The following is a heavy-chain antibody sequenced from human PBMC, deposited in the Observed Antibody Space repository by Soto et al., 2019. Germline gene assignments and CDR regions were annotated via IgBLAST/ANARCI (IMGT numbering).Heavy chain of an antibody. CDR3: AKDTHRNADSPDAFEI. J-gene: IGHJ3*02. CDR2: ISGSGGST. Sequence: EVQLLESGGGLVQPGGSLRLSCAASGFTFSSYAMSWVRQAPGKGLEWVSAISGSGGSTYYADSVKGRFTISRDNSKNTLYLQMNSLRAEDTAVYYCAKDTHRNADSPDAFEIWGQGTMVTVSS. V-gene: IGHV3-23*01. D-gene: IGHD2-2*01. CDR1: GFTFSSYA.